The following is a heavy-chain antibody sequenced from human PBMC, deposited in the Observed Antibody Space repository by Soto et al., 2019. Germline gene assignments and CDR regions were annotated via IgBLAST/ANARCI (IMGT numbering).Heavy chain of an antibody. J-gene: IGHJ6*02. CDR2: TSYDGSNK. CDR1: GFTFSSYA. D-gene: IGHD5-18*01. Sequence: PGGSLRLSCAASGFTFSSYAMHWVRQAPGKGLEWVAVTSYDGSNKYYADSVKGRFTISRDNSKNTLYLQMNSLRAEDTAVYYCARDLDSYVYFGNYYYYYGMDVWGQGTTVTVSS. CDR3: ARDLDSYVYFGNYYYYYGMDV. V-gene: IGHV3-30-3*01.